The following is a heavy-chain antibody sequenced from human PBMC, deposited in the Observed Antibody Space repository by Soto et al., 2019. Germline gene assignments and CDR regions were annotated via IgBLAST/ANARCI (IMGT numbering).Heavy chain of an antibody. CDR3: AKGGGYGSVDY. J-gene: IGHJ4*02. Sequence: GGSLRLSCAASGFTFSSFRMYWVRQAPGKGLVWVSHINGDGSSTTYADPVKGRFTISRDNAKNTLYLQMSSLRAEDTAVYYCAKGGGYGSVDYWGQGTLVTVSS. D-gene: IGHD5-18*01. V-gene: IGHV3-74*01. CDR2: INGDGSST. CDR1: GFTFSSFR.